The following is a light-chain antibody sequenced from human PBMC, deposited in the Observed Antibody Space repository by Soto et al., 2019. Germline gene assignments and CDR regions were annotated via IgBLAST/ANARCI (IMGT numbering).Light chain of an antibody. CDR1: QRVSNNY. CDR3: KQYGSSGT. V-gene: IGKV3-20*01. J-gene: IGKJ1*01. CDR2: GAS. Sequence: LLTQSPGTLSLSPGESATLSCRDSQRVSNNYLAWYQQKPGKAPRLLIYGASNRDTGIQDRLSGSGSGTEFTLTIRRLEPEDFAVYYCKQYGSSGTCGQGTKVDIK.